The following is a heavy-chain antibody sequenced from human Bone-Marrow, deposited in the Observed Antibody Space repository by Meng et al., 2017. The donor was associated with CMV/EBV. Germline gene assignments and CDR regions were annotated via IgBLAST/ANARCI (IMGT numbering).Heavy chain of an antibody. Sequence: ASVKVSCKASGYTFTSYDINWVRQATGQGLEWMGWMNPNSGNTGYAQKFQGRVTMTRNTSISTAYMELSSLRSEDTAVYYCASGLGYIVVVPAAGYGMDVWGQGNTVTVSS. CDR3: ASGLGYIVVVPAAGYGMDV. D-gene: IGHD2-2*01. J-gene: IGHJ6*02. V-gene: IGHV1-8*01. CDR2: MNPNSGNT. CDR1: GYTFTSYD.